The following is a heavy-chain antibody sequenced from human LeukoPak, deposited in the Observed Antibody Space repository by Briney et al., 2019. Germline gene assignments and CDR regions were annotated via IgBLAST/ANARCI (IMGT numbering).Heavy chain of an antibody. CDR2: IHCGST. CDR3: ARLGGYHDPPDY. D-gene: IGHD3-16*02. J-gene: IGHJ4*02. CDR1: GGSISSPTYY. Sequence: SETLSLTCTVSGGSISSPTYYWAWIRQPPGKGLEWIRTIHCGSTYDNPSLKSRFTISVDTSKNQSFLKLSSVTAADTAVYYCARLGGYHDPPDYWGQGTLVTVSS. V-gene: IGHV4-39*01.